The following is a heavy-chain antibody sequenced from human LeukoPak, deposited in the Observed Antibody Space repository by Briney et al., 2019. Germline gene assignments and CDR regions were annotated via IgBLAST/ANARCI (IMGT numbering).Heavy chain of an antibody. CDR3: ARDSVSYDSSGYDY. CDR1: GYTFTSYC. CDR2: ISAYNGNT. Sequence: GASVKVSFKASGYTFTSYCISRVRQAPGQGVEWVGWISAYNGNTNYAQKLQGRVTMTTDTSTSTAYMELRSLRSDDTAVYYCARDSVSYDSSGYDYWGQGTLVTVSS. D-gene: IGHD3-22*01. V-gene: IGHV1-18*01. J-gene: IGHJ4*02.